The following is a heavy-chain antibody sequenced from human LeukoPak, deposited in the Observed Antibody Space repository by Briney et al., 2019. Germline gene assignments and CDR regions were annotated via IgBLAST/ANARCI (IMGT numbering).Heavy chain of an antibody. CDR2: ITWNGDKT. D-gene: IGHD2-2*01. CDR1: GFNFDDYD. CDR3: ARDPFCSSSTGCYFEDWFDP. J-gene: IGHJ5*02. V-gene: IGHV3-20*04. Sequence: GGSLRLSCAASGFNFDDYDMSWVRQVPGKGLEWVSGITWNGDKTGNADSVRGRFAISRDNTTKSLYLQMSSLRAEDTALYYCARDPFCSSSTGCYFEDWFDPWGPGTLVTVSS.